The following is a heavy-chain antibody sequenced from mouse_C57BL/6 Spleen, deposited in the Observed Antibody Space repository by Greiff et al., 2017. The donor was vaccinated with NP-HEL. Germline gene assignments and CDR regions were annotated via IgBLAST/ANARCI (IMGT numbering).Heavy chain of an antibody. CDR2: INPSNGGT. Sequence: QVQLQQPGTELVKPGASVKLSCKASGYTFTSYWMHWVKQRPGQGLEWIGNINPSNGGTNYNEKFKSKATLTVDKSSSTTYMQLSSLTSEDSAVYYCARSDYGGSYEDWFAYWGQGTLVTVSA. V-gene: IGHV1-53*01. CDR1: GYTFTSYW. CDR3: ARSDYGGSYEDWFAY. D-gene: IGHD1-1*01. J-gene: IGHJ3*01.